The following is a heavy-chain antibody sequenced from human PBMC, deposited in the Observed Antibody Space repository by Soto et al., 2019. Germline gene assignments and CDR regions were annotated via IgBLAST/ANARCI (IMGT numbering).Heavy chain of an antibody. D-gene: IGHD6-6*01. V-gene: IGHV3-53*01. CDR3: ARAEGVAVRPYYGMDV. CDR1: GFTVSSNY. CDR2: IYSGGST. Sequence: GGSLRLSCAASGFTVSSNYMSWVRQAPGKGLEWVSVIYSGGSTYYADSVKGRFTISRDNSKNTLYLQMNSLRAEDTAVYYCARAEGVAVRPYYGMDVWGQGTTVTVSS. J-gene: IGHJ6*02.